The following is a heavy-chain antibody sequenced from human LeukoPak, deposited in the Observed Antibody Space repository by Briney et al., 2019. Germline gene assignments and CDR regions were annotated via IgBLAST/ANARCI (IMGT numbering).Heavy chain of an antibody. CDR1: GGSISSSSYY. CDR2: IYYSGST. CDR3: ARHLYGDYANFDY. D-gene: IGHD4-17*01. J-gene: IGHJ4*02. Sequence: SETLSPTCTVSGGSISSSSYYWGWIRQTPGKGLEWIGSIYYSGSTYYNPSLKSRVTISVDTSKNQFSLKLSSVTAADTAVYYCARHLYGDYANFDYWGQGTLVTVSS. V-gene: IGHV4-39*01.